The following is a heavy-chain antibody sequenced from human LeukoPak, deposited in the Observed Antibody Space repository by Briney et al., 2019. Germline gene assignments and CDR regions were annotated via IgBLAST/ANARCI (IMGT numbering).Heavy chain of an antibody. Sequence: GSSVTVSCKDSGGTFSSYAISWVRQAPGQGLEWMGRIIPILGIANYAQKLQGRVTITADKSTSTAYMELSSLRSEDTAVYYCARDSRRDDAFDIWGQGTMVTVSS. J-gene: IGHJ3*02. V-gene: IGHV1-69*04. CDR2: IIPILGIA. CDR3: ARDSRRDDAFDI. CDR1: GGTFSSYA.